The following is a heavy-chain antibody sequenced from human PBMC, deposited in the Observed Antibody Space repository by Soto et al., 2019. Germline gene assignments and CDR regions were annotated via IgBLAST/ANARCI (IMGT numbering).Heavy chain of an antibody. CDR1: GGSISSYY. D-gene: IGHD2-2*02. J-gene: IGHJ4*02. V-gene: IGHV4-59*01. CDR2: IYYSGST. CDR3: ARYYCSSTSCYTGAFDY. Sequence: SETLSLTCTVSGGSISSYYWSWIRQPPGKGLEWIGYIYYSGSTNYNPSLKSRVTISVDTSKNQFSLKLSSVTAADTAVYYCARYYCSSTSCYTGAFDYWGQGALVTVSS.